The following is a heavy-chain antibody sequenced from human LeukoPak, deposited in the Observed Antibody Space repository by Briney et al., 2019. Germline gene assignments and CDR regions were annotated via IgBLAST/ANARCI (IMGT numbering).Heavy chain of an antibody. CDR1: GYTFTSYG. V-gene: IGHV1-2*02. J-gene: IGHJ4*02. Sequence: ASVKVSCKASGYTFTSYGISWLRQAPGQGLEWMGWISPNSGGTNYAQKFQGRVTMTRDTSISTAYMELSRLRSDDTAVYYCARDLYYYDSSGYYYFDYWGQGTLVTVSS. CDR3: ARDLYYYDSSGYYYFDY. D-gene: IGHD3-22*01. CDR2: ISPNSGGT.